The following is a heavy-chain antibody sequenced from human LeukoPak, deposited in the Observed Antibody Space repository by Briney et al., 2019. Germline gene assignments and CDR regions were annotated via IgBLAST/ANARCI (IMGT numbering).Heavy chain of an antibody. J-gene: IGHJ5*02. D-gene: IGHD6-13*01. CDR3: ARDHRIAAAGTRLWFDP. CDR1: GGTFSSYA. CDR2: IIPIFGTA. V-gene: IGHV1-69*05. Sequence: ASVKVSCKASGGTFSSYAISWVRQAPGQGLEWMGGIIPIFGTANYAQKVQGRVTITTDESTSTAYMELSSLRSEDTAVYYCARDHRIAAAGTRLWFDPWGQGTLVTVSS.